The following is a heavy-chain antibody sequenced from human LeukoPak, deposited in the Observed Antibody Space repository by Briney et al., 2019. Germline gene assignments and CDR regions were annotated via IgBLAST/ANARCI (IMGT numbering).Heavy chain of an antibody. D-gene: IGHD5-24*01. CDR3: ARREMATTYTFDY. Sequence: GESLKISCKGSGYSFTSYWIGWVRQMPGKGLEWMGIIYPGDSDTRYSPSFQGQVTISADKSISTAYLQWSSLKASDTAMYYCARREMATTYTFDYWGQGTLVTVSP. CDR2: IYPGDSDT. J-gene: IGHJ4*02. V-gene: IGHV5-51*01. CDR1: GYSFTSYW.